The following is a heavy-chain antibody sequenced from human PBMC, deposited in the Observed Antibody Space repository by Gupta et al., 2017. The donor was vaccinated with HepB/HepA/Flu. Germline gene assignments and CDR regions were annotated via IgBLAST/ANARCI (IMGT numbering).Heavy chain of an antibody. CDR1: GGIFSYYA. V-gene: IGHV1-69*01. Sequence: QVQLVQSGAEVQKPGSSVKVSCKASGGIFSYYAITWVRQAPGQGLEWRGGILPIFDTADYAQKVQGRVTLTADAATGTAYMELSSLRSEDTAVYYCAGTPGYWSSSTKCYRNHADMDYWGQGTRGTVSS. J-gene: IGHJ4*02. D-gene: IGHD2-2*01. CDR3: AGTPGYWSSSTKCYRNHADMDY. CDR2: ILPIFDTA.